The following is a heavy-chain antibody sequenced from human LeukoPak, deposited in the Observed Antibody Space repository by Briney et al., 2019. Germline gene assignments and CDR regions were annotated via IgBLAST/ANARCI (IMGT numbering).Heavy chain of an antibody. CDR2: TSSDGSSK. V-gene: IGHV3-30-3*02. D-gene: IGHD1-26*01. J-gene: IGHJ6*02. CDR3: ATEGRGLYYYGMDV. Sequence: GGSLRLSCATSGFTLSSFAMHWVRHAPGKGLEWVGVTSSDGSSKYYADSVKGRFTLSRDNSKNTLSLQMNSLRGEDTAVYYCATEGRGLYYYGMDVWGQGTTVTVSS. CDR1: GFTLSSFA.